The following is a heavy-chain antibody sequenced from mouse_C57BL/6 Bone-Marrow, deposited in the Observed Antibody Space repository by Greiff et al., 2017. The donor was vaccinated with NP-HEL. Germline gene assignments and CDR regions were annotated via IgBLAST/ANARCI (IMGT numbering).Heavy chain of an antibody. Sequence: VQRVESGAELVRPGTSVKVSCKASGYAFTNYLIEWVKQRPGQGLEWIGVINPGSGGTNYNEKFKGKATLTADKSSSTAYMQLSSLTSEDSAVYFCARSHYYGSSYFYYFDYWGQGTTLTVSS. CDR2: INPGSGGT. D-gene: IGHD1-1*01. CDR1: GYAFTNYL. CDR3: ARSHYYGSSYFYYFDY. V-gene: IGHV1-54*01. J-gene: IGHJ2*01.